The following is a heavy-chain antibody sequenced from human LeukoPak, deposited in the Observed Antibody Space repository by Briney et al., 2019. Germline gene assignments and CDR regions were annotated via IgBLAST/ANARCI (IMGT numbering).Heavy chain of an antibody. Sequence: GGSLRLSCAASGFTVSSNYMSWVRQAPGKGLVWVSRISGDEIWTSYADSVKGRFTISRDNAKDTLYLQMNGLRTEDTAVYYCTREYISGPRQTDAFDIWGRGTMVTVSS. D-gene: IGHD3-22*01. V-gene: IGHV3-74*01. CDR1: GFTVSSNY. CDR2: ISGDEIWT. J-gene: IGHJ3*02. CDR3: TREYISGPRQTDAFDI.